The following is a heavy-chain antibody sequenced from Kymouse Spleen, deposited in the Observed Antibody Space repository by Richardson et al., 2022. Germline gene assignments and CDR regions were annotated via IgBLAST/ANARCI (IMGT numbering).Heavy chain of an antibody. CDR2: INHSGST. CDR3: ARGPRGYSGYDPPFDY. CDR1: GGSFSGYY. V-gene: IGHV4-34*01. D-gene: IGHD5-12*01. J-gene: IGHJ4*02. Sequence: QVQLQQWGAGLLKPSETLSLTCAVYGGSFSGYYWSWIRQPPGKGLEWIGEINHSGSTNYNPSLKSRVTISVDTSKNQFSLKLSSVTAADTAVYYCARGPRGYSGYDPPFDYWGQGTLVTVSS.